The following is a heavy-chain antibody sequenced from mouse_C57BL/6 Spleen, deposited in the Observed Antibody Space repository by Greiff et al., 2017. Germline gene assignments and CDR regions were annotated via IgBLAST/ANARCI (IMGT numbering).Heavy chain of an antibody. J-gene: IGHJ2*01. CDR2: IWSGGST. V-gene: IGHV2-2*01. CDR1: GFSLTSYG. CDR3: ARGGPLDY. Sequence: QVQLQQSGPGLVQPSQSLSITCPVPGFSLTSYGVHWVRQSPGKGLEWLVVIWSGGSTDYNAAFISRLSISKDNSKSQVFFKMNSLQADDTAIYYCARGGPLDYWGQGTTLTVSS.